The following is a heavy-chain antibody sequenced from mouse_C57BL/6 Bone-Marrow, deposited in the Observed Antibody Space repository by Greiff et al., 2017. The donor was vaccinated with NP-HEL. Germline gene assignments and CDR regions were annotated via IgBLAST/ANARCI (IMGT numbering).Heavy chain of an antibody. J-gene: IGHJ2*01. CDR1: GFSLTSYG. V-gene: IGHV2-2*01. CDR3: ARNYHYSNLKGDYFDY. CDR2: IWSGGST. D-gene: IGHD2-5*01. Sequence: QVQLKESGPGLVQPSQSLSITCTVSGFSLTSYGVHWVRQSPGKGLEWLGVIWSGGSTDYNAAFISRLSISKDNSKSQVFFKMNSLQADDTAIYYCARNYHYSNLKGDYFDYWGQGATLTVSS.